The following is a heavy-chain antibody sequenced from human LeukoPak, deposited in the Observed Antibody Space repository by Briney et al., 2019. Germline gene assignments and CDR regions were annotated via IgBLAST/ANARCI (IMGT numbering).Heavy chain of an antibody. J-gene: IGHJ4*02. CDR2: MDSSSGYI. V-gene: IGHV3-21*01. CDR3: ARDPNWFDY. CDR1: GFTFSTHS. Sequence: GGSLRLSCAASGFTFSTHSMNWVRQAPGKGREWVSSMDSSSGYIYYADSVKGRFTMSRDNAKNSLYLQMNSLTVEDTAVYYCARDPNWFDYWGQGTLVTVSS. D-gene: IGHD7-27*01.